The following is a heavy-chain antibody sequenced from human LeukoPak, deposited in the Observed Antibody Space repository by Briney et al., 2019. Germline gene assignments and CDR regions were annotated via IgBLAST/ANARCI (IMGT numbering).Heavy chain of an antibody. Sequence: ASVKVSCKASGYSFTTYWIHWVRQAPGQGLEWKGCMNPDSGVTGYAQRFQGRVTMTRDTSINTAYMQLTGLKSDDTAVYFCARDPGFLQSDYWGQGTLVTVPS. CDR3: ARDPGFLQSDY. V-gene: IGHV1-2*02. CDR1: GYSFTTYW. CDR2: MNPDSGVT. J-gene: IGHJ4*02. D-gene: IGHD5-24*01.